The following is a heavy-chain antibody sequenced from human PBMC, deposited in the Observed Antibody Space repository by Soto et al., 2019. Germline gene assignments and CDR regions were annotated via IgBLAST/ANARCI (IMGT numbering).Heavy chain of an antibody. J-gene: IGHJ4*01. V-gene: IGHV1-46*02. CDR2: INPSGEHT. CDR1: GYSFKDHY. D-gene: IGHD2-15*01. CDR3: ARISCSGGSCYFDFDQ. Sequence: ASVKVSCKASGYSFKDHYMHWVRQAPGRGLEWVGIINPSGEHTTYAQKFRGRVALTRDTSTSTAYMELRSLRSEDTAVYFCARISCSGGSCYFDFDQWG.